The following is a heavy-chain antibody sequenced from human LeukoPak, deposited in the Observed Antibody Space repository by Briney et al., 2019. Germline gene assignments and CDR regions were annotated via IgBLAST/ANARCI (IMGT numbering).Heavy chain of an antibody. J-gene: IGHJ2*01. Sequence: GGTLRLSCAASGFTFISYGIHWVRQAPGKGLEWVAFIRYDGSNKYYADSVMGRFTISRDTSKNTMYLQMNSLRAEDTAVYYCAESRVAEHWYFDLWGRGTLVSVSS. D-gene: IGHD1-14*01. CDR1: GFTFISYG. V-gene: IGHV3-30*02. CDR2: IRYDGSNK. CDR3: AESRVAEHWYFDL.